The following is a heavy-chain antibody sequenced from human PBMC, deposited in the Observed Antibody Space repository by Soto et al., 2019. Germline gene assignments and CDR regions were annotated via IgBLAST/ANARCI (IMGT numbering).Heavy chain of an antibody. D-gene: IGHD3-3*01. CDR3: AREFVRITIFGVVIIEWFDP. Sequence: SETLSLTCAVYGGSFSGYYLSWIRQPPGKGLEWIGEINHSGSTNYNPSLKSRVTISVDTSKNQFSLKLSSVTAADTAVYYCAREFVRITIFGVVIIEWFDPWGQGTLVTVSS. CDR2: INHSGST. CDR1: GGSFSGYY. J-gene: IGHJ5*02. V-gene: IGHV4-34*01.